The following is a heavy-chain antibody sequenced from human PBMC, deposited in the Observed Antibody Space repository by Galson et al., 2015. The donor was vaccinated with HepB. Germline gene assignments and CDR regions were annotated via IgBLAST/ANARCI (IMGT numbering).Heavy chain of an antibody. V-gene: IGHV1-69*02. D-gene: IGHD5-18*01. J-gene: IGHJ3*02. CDR3: ARNVDTARGGDAFDI. CDR2: IIPILGIA. Sequence: SVKVSCKASGGTFSSYTISWVRQAPGQGLEWMGRIIPILGIANYAQKFQGRVTITADKSTSTAYMELSSLRSEDTAVYYCARNVDTARGGDAFDIWGQGTMVTVSS. CDR1: GGTFSSYT.